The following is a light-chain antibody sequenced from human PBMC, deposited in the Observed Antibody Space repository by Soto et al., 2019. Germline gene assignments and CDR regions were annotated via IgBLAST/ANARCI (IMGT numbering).Light chain of an antibody. CDR2: GVS. CDR1: SSDVGGYNY. CDR3: SSYAGSNNLGV. Sequence: QSVLTQPPSASGSPGQSVTISCTGTSSDVGGYNYVSWYQQHPGKAPKLMIYGVSKRPSGVPDRFSGSKSGNTASLTVSGLQAEDEADYYCSSYAGSNNLGVFGTGTKVTV. V-gene: IGLV2-8*01. J-gene: IGLJ1*01.